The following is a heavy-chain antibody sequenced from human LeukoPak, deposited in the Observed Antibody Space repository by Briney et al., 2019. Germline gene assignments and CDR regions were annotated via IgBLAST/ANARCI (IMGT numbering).Heavy chain of an antibody. J-gene: IGHJ5*02. Sequence: PSETLSLTCAVSGYSISSGYYWGWIRQPPGKGLEWIGSIYHSGSTYYNPSLKSRVTISVDTSKNQFSLKLSSVTAADTAVYYCARQSDGDYRNWFDPWGQGTLVTVSS. CDR1: GYSISSGYY. CDR3: ARQSDGDYRNWFDP. CDR2: IYHSGST. V-gene: IGHV4-38-2*01. D-gene: IGHD4-17*01.